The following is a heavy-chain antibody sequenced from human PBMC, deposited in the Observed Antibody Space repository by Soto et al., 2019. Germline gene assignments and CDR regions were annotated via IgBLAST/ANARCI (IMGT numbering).Heavy chain of an antibody. CDR1: GGSFSGYY. V-gene: IGHV4-34*01. CDR3: ARGLPDIVVVPAAIYFDY. CDR2: SNHSGST. J-gene: IGHJ4*02. Sequence: QVQLQQWGAGLLKPSETLSLTCAVYGGSFSGYYWSWIRQPPGKGLEWIGESNHSGSTNYNPSLKSRVTISVATSKNQFSLKLSSVTAADTAVYYCARGLPDIVVVPAAIYFDYWGQGTLVTVSS. D-gene: IGHD2-2*01.